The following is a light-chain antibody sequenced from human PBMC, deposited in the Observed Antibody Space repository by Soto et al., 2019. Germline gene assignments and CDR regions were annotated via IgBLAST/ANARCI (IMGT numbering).Light chain of an antibody. CDR2: GAS. CDR1: RSVSRN. CDR3: QQYNDWPPT. V-gene: IGKV3-15*01. J-gene: IGKJ1*01. Sequence: EIVLTQSPGTLSLSPGERATLSCRASRSVSRNYLAWYQQKPGQAPRLLIYGASTRATGIPARFSGSGSGTEFTLSIGSLQSEDFAVYYCQQYNDWPPTFGQGTKVDIK.